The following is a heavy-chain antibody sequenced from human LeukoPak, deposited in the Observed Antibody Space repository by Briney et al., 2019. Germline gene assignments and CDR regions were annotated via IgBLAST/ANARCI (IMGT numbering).Heavy chain of an antibody. V-gene: IGHV3-23*01. CDR2: ISGTSGTT. J-gene: IGHJ4*02. CDR3: AKESEAIAAAGTLDS. CDR1: EFTFSNYA. D-gene: IGHD6-13*01. Sequence: GGSLRLSCAASEFTFSNYAVSWVRQSPGKGLEWVSGISGTSGTTYYADPVKGRFTISRDNSKNTLYLQMNSLRSEDTAVYYCAKESEAIAAAGTLDSWGQGTLVTVSS.